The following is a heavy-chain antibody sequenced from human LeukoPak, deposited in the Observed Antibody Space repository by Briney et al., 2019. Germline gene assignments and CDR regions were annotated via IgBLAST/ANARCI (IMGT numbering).Heavy chain of an antibody. D-gene: IGHD6-13*01. CDR1: GGSISSGGYY. V-gene: IGHV4-30-2*01. J-gene: IGHJ4*02. CDR3: ARTFHSIAAA. CDR2: IYHSGST. Sequence: SETLSLTCTVSGGSISSGGYYWSWIRQPPGKGLEWIGYIYHSGSTYYNPSLKSRVTISVDRSKNQFSLKLSSVTAADTAVYYCARTFHSIAAAWGQGTLVTVSS.